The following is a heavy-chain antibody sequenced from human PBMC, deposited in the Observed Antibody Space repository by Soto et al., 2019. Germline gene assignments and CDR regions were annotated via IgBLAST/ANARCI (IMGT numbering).Heavy chain of an antibody. Sequence: EVQLVESGGGLVQPGGSLRLSCAASGFTVSSNYMNWVRQAPGKGLEWVSVIYSGGSTYYADSVKGRFTISRDNSKNTQYLQMTSLRAEDTAVYYCARDWAVGVEWAFDIWGQGTMVTVSS. V-gene: IGHV3-66*01. D-gene: IGHD3-3*01. CDR1: GFTVSSNY. J-gene: IGHJ3*02. CDR3: ARDWAVGVEWAFDI. CDR2: IYSGGST.